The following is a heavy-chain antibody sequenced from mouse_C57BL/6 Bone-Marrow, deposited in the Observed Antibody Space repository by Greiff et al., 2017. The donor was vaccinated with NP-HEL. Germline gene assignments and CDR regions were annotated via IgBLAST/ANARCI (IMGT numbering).Heavy chain of an antibody. CDR3: ARRGYCPYYAMDY. Sequence: QVQLQQSGAELVRPGTSVKVSCKASGYAFTNYLIEWVKQRPGQGLEWIGVINPGSGGTNYNEKFKGKATLTADKSSSTAYMQLSSLTSEDSAVYFCARRGYCPYYAMDYWGQGTSVTVSS. V-gene: IGHV1-54*01. CDR2: INPGSGGT. J-gene: IGHJ4*01. CDR1: GYAFTNYL.